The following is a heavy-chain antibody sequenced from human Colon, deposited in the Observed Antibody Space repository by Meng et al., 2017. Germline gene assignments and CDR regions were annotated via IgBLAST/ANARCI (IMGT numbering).Heavy chain of an antibody. CDR1: GGSFRCYY. CDR3: ARGLFSRLRSLWFDP. Sequence: QVQLPQCRVVLLAPSETLSPTCSVHGGSFRCYYWNWIRQSPGKGLEWIGQINHSGRTIYNPSLKSRVTTSIDTSKNQISLNVTSLTAADTAVYYCARGLFSRLRSLWFDPWGQGTLVTVSS. D-gene: IGHD2/OR15-2a*01. V-gene: IGHV4-34*01. J-gene: IGHJ5*02. CDR2: INHSGRT.